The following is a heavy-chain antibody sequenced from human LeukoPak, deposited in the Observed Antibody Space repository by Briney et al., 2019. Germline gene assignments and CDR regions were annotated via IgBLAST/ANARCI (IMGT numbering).Heavy chain of an antibody. J-gene: IGHJ2*01. CDR1: GFTFSSYS. CDR2: ISSSSSYI. Sequence: GGSLRLSCAASGFTFSSYSMNWVRQAPGKGLEWVSSISSSSSYIYYADSVKGRFTISRDNAKNSLYLQMNSLRAEDTAVYYCARGRSQGSWCFDLWGRGTLVTVSS. CDR3: ARGRSQGSWCFDL. V-gene: IGHV3-21*01.